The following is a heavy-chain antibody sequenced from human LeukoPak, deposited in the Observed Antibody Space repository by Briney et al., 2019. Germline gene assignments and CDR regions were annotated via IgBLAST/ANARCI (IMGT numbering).Heavy chain of an antibody. J-gene: IGHJ4*02. Sequence: GGSLRLSCAASGSTFSSYAMSWVRQAPGKGLEWVSAISGSGGSTYYADSVKGRFTISRHNSKNTLYLQMNSLRAEDTAVYYCARVSGTYSSGWYLNYWGQGTLVTVSS. V-gene: IGHV3-23*01. CDR2: ISGSGGST. D-gene: IGHD6-19*01. CDR3: ARVSGTYSSGWYLNY. CDR1: GSTFSSYA.